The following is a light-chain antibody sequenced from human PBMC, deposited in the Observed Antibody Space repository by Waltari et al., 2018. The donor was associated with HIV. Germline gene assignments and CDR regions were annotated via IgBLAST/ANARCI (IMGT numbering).Light chain of an antibody. CDR3: AAWNDNLSGVV. V-gene: IGLV1-47*01. CDR2: RNT. Sequence: QSVLSQPPSASGTPGQRVTISCSGSSSNIGRFYVYWYRQVPGTTPQLLIYRNTPRPSGGPDRFSGSKSGTAASLAISGLRSEDEAYYYCAAWNDNLSGVVFGGGTELTVL. CDR1: SSNIGRFY. J-gene: IGLJ2*01.